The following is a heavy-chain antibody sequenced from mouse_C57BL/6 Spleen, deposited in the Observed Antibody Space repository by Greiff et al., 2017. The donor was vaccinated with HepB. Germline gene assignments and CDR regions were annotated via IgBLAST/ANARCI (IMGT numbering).Heavy chain of an antibody. V-gene: IGHV2-4*01. J-gene: IGHJ4*01. CDR2: IWSGGST. Sequence: VNLVESGPGLVQPSQSLSITCTVSGFSLTSYGVHWVRQPPGKGLEWLGVIWSGGSTDYNAAFISRLSISKDNSKSQVFFKMNSLQADDTAIYYCAKNLQRGAMDYWGQGTSVTVSS. CDR3: AKNLQRGAMDY. CDR1: GFSLTSYG. D-gene: IGHD2-10*01.